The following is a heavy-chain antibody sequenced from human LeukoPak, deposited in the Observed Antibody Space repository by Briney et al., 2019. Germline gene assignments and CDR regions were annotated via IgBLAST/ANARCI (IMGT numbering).Heavy chain of an antibody. Sequence: GGSLRLSCAASGNYWMHWVRQVPGKGLVWVSHINSDGSWTSYADSVMGRFTISKDNAKNTVYLQMNSLRAEDTAVYYCVSFYETYWGRGTLVTVSS. V-gene: IGHV3-74*01. D-gene: IGHD2/OR15-2a*01. CDR1: GNYW. CDR2: INSDGSWT. CDR3: VSFYETY. J-gene: IGHJ4*02.